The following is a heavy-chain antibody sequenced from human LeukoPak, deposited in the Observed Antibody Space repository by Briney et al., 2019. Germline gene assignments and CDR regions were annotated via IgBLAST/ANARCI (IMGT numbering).Heavy chain of an antibody. CDR3: ARGTLLLRQQPSPPGY. CDR1: GGTFSSYA. CDR2: IIPILGIA. D-gene: IGHD2-21*02. J-gene: IGHJ4*02. Sequence: SVKVSCKASGGTFSSYAISWVRQAPGQGLEWMGRIIPILGIANYAQKFQGRVTITADKSTSTAYMELSSLRSEDTAVYYCARGTLLLRQQPSPPGYWGQGTLVTVSS. V-gene: IGHV1-69*04.